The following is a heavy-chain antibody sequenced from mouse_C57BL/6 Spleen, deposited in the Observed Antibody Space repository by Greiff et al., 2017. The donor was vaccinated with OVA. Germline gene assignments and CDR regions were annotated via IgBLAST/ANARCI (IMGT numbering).Heavy chain of an antibody. Sequence: VQLQQSGAELMKPGASVKLSCKATGYTFTGYWIEWVKQRPGHGLEWIGEILPGSGSTNYNEKFKGKATFTADTSSNTAYMQLSSLTTEDSAIYYCARSRDLTTVVASSFDYWSQGTTLTVSS. CDR2: ILPGSGST. D-gene: IGHD1-1*01. J-gene: IGHJ2*01. CDR3: ARSRDLTTVVASSFDY. V-gene: IGHV1-9*01. CDR1: GYTFTGYW.